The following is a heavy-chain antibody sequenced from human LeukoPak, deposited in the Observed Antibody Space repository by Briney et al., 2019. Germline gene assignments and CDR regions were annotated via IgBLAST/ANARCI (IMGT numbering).Heavy chain of an antibody. CDR1: GFTFNDYA. CDR3: ARDRQSYSYQPD. V-gene: IGHV3-30-3*01. D-gene: IGHD5-18*01. CDR2: ISYDGYDK. J-gene: IGHJ4*02. Sequence: GGSLRLSCAASGFTFNDYAMYWVRQAPGKGLEWVTLISYDGYDKSYADSVKGRFTISRDNSKNTLYLQMNSLRAEDTAVYYCARDRQSYSYQPDWGQGTLVTVSS.